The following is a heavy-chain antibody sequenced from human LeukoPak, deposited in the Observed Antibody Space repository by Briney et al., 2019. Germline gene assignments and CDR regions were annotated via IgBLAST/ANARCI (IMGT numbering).Heavy chain of an antibody. CDR2: IKQDGSEI. V-gene: IGHV3-7*01. CDR3: ARPSLNTGSYFDY. Sequence: ETLSLTRTVSGGSISSYYWSWIRQAPGKGLEWVANIKQDGSEIYYVDSVRGRFTISRDNAKNSLYLQMNSLRAGDTAVYYCARPSLNTGSYFDYWGQGILVSVSS. J-gene: IGHJ4*02. CDR1: GGSISSYY. D-gene: IGHD1-26*01.